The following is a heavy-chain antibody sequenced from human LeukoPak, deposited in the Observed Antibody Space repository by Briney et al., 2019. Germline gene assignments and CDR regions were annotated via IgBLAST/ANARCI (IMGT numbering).Heavy chain of an antibody. J-gene: IGHJ4*02. CDR1: GFTFSNYW. CDR3: ARERSSGFDY. CDR2: INSDASST. V-gene: IGHV3-74*01. Sequence: GGSLRLSCAASGFTFSNYWMHWVRQAPGKGLVWVSRINSDASSTSYADSVKGRFTISRDNAENTLYVQMNSLRAEDTAVYYCARERSSGFDYWGQGTLVTVSS. D-gene: IGHD6-19*01.